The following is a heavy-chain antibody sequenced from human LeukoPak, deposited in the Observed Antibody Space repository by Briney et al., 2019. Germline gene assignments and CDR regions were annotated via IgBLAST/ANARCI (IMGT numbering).Heavy chain of an antibody. J-gene: IGHJ4*02. CDR2: ISSSGSTI. CDR3: AKDRGTIVGGTAEFDY. Sequence: GGSLRLSCAASGFTFSDYYMSWIRQAPGKGLEWVSYISSSGSTIYYADSVKGRYTISRDNAKNSLYLQMNSLRAEDTALYYCAKDRGTIVGGTAEFDYWGQGTLVTVSS. CDR1: GFTFSDYY. D-gene: IGHD1-26*01. V-gene: IGHV3-11*01.